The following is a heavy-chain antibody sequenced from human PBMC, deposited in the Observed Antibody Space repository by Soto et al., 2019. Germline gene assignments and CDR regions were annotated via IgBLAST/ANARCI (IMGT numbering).Heavy chain of an antibody. J-gene: IGHJ1*01. Sequence: ASVKVSCKASGYTFTSYGISWVRQAPGQGLEWMGWISAYNGNTNNAQNLQGRVTMTTDTSTSTAYMELRSLRSDDTAVYYCARDPFYGGNQYFQHWGQGTLVTVSS. CDR3: ARDPFYGGNQYFQH. D-gene: IGHD4-17*01. V-gene: IGHV1-18*01. CDR2: ISAYNGNT. CDR1: GYTFTSYG.